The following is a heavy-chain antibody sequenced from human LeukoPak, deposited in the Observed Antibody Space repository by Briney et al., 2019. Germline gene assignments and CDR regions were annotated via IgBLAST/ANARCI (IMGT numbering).Heavy chain of an antibody. CDR1: GGSISSYY. CDR3: ARNYYHSSAPGSWFDP. CDR2: INHSGST. D-gene: IGHD3-22*01. J-gene: IGHJ5*02. Sequence: SETLSLTCTVSGGSISSYYWSWIRQPPGKGLEWIGEINHSGSTNYNPSLKSRVTISVDTSKNQFSLKLSSVTAADTAVYFCARNYYHSSAPGSWFDPWGQGTLVTVSS. V-gene: IGHV4-34*01.